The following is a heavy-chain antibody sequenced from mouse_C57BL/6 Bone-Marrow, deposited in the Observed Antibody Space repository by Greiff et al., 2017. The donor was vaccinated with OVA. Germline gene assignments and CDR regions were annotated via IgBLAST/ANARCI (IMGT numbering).Heavy chain of an antibody. Sequence: EVQLQESGAELVRPGASVKLSCTASGFTIKDYYMHWVKQRPEQGLAWIGRIDPEDGDTIYDQKFKGKATMTADTSTNTAYLQLSSLTSEDTAVYYWSYSTLFFYSMDYWGQGTSVTVSS. CDR2: IDPEDGDT. CDR3: SYSTLFFYSMDY. CDR1: GFTIKDYY. J-gene: IGHJ4*01. V-gene: IGHV14-1*01. D-gene: IGHD2-5*01.